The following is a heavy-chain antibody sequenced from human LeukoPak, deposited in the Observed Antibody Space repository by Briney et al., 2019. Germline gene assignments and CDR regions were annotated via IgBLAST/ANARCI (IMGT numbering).Heavy chain of an antibody. V-gene: IGHV1-2*04. Sequence: ASVKVSCKASGYTFTGYYINWVRQAPGQGLEWMGWINPNSGGTNYAQKFQGWVTMTRDTSISTAYMELSRLRSDDTAVYYCARGTLAAAGYYYYYYGMDVWGQGTTVTVSS. J-gene: IGHJ6*02. CDR1: GYTFTGYY. CDR3: ARGTLAAAGYYYYYYGMDV. D-gene: IGHD6-13*01. CDR2: INPNSGGT.